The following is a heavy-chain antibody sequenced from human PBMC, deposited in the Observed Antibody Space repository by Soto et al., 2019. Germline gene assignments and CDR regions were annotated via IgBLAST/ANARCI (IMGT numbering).Heavy chain of an antibody. CDR3: STGGGSLGLFDY. D-gene: IGHD5-12*01. J-gene: IGHJ4*02. CDR1: GFTFSSYA. CDR2: ISGSGGST. Sequence: PGGSLRLSCAASGFTFSSYAMSWVRQAPGKGLEWVSAISGSGGSTYYADSVKGRFTISRDNSKNTLYLQMNSLRAEDTAVYYCSTGGGSLGLFDYWGQGTLVTVSS. V-gene: IGHV3-23*01.